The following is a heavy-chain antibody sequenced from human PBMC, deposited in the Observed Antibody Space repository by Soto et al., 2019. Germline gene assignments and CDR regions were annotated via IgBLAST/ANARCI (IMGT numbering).Heavy chain of an antibody. CDR1: GGSISSYY. Sequence: PSETLSLTCTVSGGSISSYYWSWIRQPPGKGLEWIGYIYYSGSTNYNPSLKSRVTISVDTSKNQFSLKLSSVTAADTAVYYCARHAYGASDYWGQGTLVTVSS. CDR3: ARHAYGASDY. V-gene: IGHV4-59*01. CDR2: IYYSGST. J-gene: IGHJ4*02. D-gene: IGHD4-17*01.